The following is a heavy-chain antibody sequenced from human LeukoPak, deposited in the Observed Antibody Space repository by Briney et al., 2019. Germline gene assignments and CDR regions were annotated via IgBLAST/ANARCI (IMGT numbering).Heavy chain of an antibody. J-gene: IGHJ4*02. D-gene: IGHD6-19*01. Sequence: PGRSLRLSCAASGFTFSSYGMHWVRQAPGKGLEWVAVISYDGSNKYYADSVKGRFTIPRDNSKNTLYLQMNSLRAEDTAVYYCAKDRAGTWYSSGWGVFDYWGQGTLVTVSS. CDR2: ISYDGSNK. CDR1: GFTFSSYG. V-gene: IGHV3-30*18. CDR3: AKDRAGTWYSSGWGVFDY.